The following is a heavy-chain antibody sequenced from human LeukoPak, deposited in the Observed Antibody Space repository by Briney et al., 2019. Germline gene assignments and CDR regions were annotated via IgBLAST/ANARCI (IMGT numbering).Heavy chain of an antibody. CDR1: GFTFSSYG. J-gene: IGHJ4*02. CDR2: ISYDGSNK. D-gene: IGHD5-12*01. V-gene: IGHV3-30*18. Sequence: PGGSLRLSCAASGFTFSSYGMHWVRQAPGKGLEWVAVISYDGSNKYYADSVKGRFTISRDNSKNTLYLQMNSLRAADTAVYYCAKAGDIVAPVYWGQGTLVTVSS. CDR3: AKAGDIVAPVY.